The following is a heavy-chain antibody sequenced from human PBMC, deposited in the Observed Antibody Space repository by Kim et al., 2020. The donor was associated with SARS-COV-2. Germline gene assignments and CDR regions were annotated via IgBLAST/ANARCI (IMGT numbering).Heavy chain of an antibody. J-gene: IGHJ5*02. D-gene: IGHD2-2*01. Sequence: RVTISVDTSKNQFSLKLSSVTAADTAVYYCARAGHCSSTSCYDLVNWFDPWGQGTLVTVSS. CDR3: ARAGHCSSTSCYDLVNWFDP. V-gene: IGHV4-59*01.